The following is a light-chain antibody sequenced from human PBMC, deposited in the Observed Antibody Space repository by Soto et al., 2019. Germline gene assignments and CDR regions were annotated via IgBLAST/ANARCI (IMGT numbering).Light chain of an antibody. J-gene: IGKJ5*01. CDR2: AAS. Sequence: DIQMTQSPSSLSPSVGDRVTITCRASQSSSRYLNGYQQRPGKAPKLLIYAASTLQSGVPSRFSGSGSGIDFTLTISCLQSEDFATYYCQQYYSYPPTFGQGTRLEIK. CDR1: QSSSRY. CDR3: QQYYSYPPT. V-gene: IGKV1-39*01.